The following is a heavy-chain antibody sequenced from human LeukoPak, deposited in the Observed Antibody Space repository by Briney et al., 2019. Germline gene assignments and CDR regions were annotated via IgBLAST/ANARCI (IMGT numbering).Heavy chain of an antibody. J-gene: IGHJ5*02. CDR2: IWYDGSNK. CDR3: ANDLRNYYDSSVLS. D-gene: IGHD3-22*01. V-gene: IGHV3-33*06. Sequence: GGSLKLSCAASGFTFSSYGMHWVRQAPGKGLEWVAVIWYDGSNKYYADSVKGRFTISKDNSKTTLYLQLNNLRAEDTALYYCANDLRNYYDSSVLSWGQGTLVTVSS. CDR1: GFTFSSYG.